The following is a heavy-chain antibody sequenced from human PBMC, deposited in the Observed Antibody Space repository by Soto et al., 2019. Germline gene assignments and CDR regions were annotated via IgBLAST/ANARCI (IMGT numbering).Heavy chain of an antibody. J-gene: IGHJ4*02. CDR3: ARAYCSGGSCSTDHFDY. D-gene: IGHD2-15*01. CDR1: GGSFSGYY. Sequence: SETLSLTCAVYGGSFSGYYWSWLRQPPGKGLEWIGEINHSGSTNYNPSLKSRVTISVDTSKNQFSLKLSSVTAADTAVYYCARAYCSGGSCSTDHFDYWGQGTLVTVSS. V-gene: IGHV4-34*01. CDR2: INHSGST.